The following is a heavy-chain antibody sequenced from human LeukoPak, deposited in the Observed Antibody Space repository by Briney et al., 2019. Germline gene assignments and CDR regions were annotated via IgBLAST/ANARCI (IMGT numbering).Heavy chain of an antibody. CDR1: GFSFSSYG. D-gene: IGHD6-13*01. CDR2: IRYDGSNI. Sequence: PGGSLRLSCAASGFSFSSYGMNWVRQAPGKGLEWVAFIRYDGSNINYADSVKGRFTISRDNSKNTLYLQINSLRGEDTAVYYCAKDSGSWSNYFDYWGQGTLVTVSS. J-gene: IGHJ4*02. CDR3: AKDSGSWSNYFDY. V-gene: IGHV3-30*02.